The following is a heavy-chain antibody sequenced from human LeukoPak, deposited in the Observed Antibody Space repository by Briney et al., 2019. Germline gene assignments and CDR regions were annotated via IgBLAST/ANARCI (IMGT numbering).Heavy chain of an antibody. Sequence: ASVKVSCKASGYTFTSYDISWVRQAPGQGLEWMGWISAYNGNTNYAQKLQGRVTMTTDTSTSTAYMELRSLRSDDTAVYYCARDLSYCGGDCYSIGLDYWGQGTLVTVSS. D-gene: IGHD2-21*02. J-gene: IGHJ4*02. CDR3: ARDLSYCGGDCYSIGLDY. CDR2: ISAYNGNT. CDR1: GYTFTSYD. V-gene: IGHV1-18*01.